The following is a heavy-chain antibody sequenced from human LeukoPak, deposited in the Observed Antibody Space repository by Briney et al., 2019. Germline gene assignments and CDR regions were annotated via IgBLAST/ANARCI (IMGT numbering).Heavy chain of an antibody. V-gene: IGHV4-34*01. D-gene: IGHD3-10*01. J-gene: IGHJ5*01. CDR3: ARGPGSGSYSAWFDS. Sequence: SETLSLTCAVYGGSFSGYYWNWIRQPPGTGLEWIGEINQSGSTKYNPSFESRVTISVDTSKNQLSLKLSSVTAADTAVYYCARGPGSGSYSAWFDSWGQGALVTVSS. CDR2: INQSGST. CDR1: GGSFSGYY.